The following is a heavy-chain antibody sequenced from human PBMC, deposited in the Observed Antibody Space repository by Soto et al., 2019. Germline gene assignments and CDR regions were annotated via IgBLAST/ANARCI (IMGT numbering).Heavy chain of an antibody. Sequence: PSETLSLTCTVSGGSISSGGYYWSWIRQHPGKGLEWIGYIYYSGSTYYNPSLKSRVTISVDTSKNQFSLKLSSVTAADTAVYYCERGNWNYGTGNAFDIWGQGTMVTV. D-gene: IGHD1-7*01. CDR3: ERGNWNYGTGNAFDI. CDR1: GGSISSGGYY. CDR2: IYYSGST. J-gene: IGHJ3*02. V-gene: IGHV4-31*03.